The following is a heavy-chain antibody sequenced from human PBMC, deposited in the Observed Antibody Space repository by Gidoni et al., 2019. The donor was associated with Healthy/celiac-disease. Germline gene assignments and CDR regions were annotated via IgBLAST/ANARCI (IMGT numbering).Heavy chain of an antibody. CDR3: ARSRTGGGKVDF. CDR1: GDSISDYN. J-gene: IGHJ4*02. V-gene: IGHV4-59*01. D-gene: IGHD3-9*01. CDR2: VDQGGTT. Sequence: QVQLQESGPGLVKPSETLSLICAVSGDSISDYNLGWVRQAPGKGLEWVGSVDQGGTTNYNPSLKKRVSTSVDTSKNQFSLRLSSVTAADTAVYFCARSRTGGGKVDFWGQGALVTVAS.